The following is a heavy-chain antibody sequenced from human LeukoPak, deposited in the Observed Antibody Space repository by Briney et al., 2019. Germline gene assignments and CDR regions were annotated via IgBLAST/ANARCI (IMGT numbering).Heavy chain of an antibody. J-gene: IGHJ5*02. CDR1: GVSISRGGYS. CDR2: IYHSGST. V-gene: IGHV4-30-4*07. Sequence: PSETLSLTCAVSGVSISRGGYSWSWIRQPPGKGLEWIGYIYHSGSTNYNPSLKSRVTISVDKSKNQFSLKLSSVTAADTAVYYCARVRWGVVTSPRWFDPWGQGTLVTVSS. D-gene: IGHD2-21*02. CDR3: ARVRWGVVTSPRWFDP.